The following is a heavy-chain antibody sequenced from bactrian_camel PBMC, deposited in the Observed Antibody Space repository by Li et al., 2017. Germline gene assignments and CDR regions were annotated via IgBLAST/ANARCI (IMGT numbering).Heavy chain of an antibody. V-gene: IGHV3S6*01. CDR1: GFTFSDYG. Sequence: HVQLVESGGDLVQPGGSLTLSCAASGFTFSDYGMNWVRQAPGKGLEWVSAIYPDGSSTLYADSVRGRFALSRDNAKNTMWLQMNSLKAEDTAVYYCAAEGDYSDIDVGADFGYWGQGTQVTVS. CDR3: AAEGDYSDIDVGADFGY. CDR2: IYPDGSST. J-gene: IGHJ6*01. D-gene: IGHD4*01.